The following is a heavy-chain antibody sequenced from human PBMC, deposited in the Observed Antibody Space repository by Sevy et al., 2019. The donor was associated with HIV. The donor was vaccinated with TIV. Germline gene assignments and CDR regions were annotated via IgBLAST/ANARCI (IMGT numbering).Heavy chain of an antibody. J-gene: IGHJ3*02. CDR1: GFIFSTYT. V-gene: IGHV3-21*04. Sequence: GGSLRLSCAAPGFIFSTYTMNWVRQAPGKGLEWVSSISSRSNYIYYADSVKGRFTISRDNAKNSLYLQMNSLRAEDTAVYYCARPYGSGSWEAFDIWGQGTMVTVSS. CDR3: ARPYGSGSWEAFDI. D-gene: IGHD3-10*01. CDR2: ISSRSNYI.